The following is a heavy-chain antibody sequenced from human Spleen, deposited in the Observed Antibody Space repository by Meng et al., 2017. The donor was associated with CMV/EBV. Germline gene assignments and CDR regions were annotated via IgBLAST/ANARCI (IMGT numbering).Heavy chain of an antibody. J-gene: IGHJ5*02. V-gene: IGHV1-46*01. CDR1: FTNYF. D-gene: IGHD2-15*01. CDR2: INPSGATT. CDR3: ARDLQYCNGGTCFSGWFDP. Sequence: FTNYFVHWVRQAPGLGLEWMGMINPSGATTTYAQKFQGRVTMTRDTSASTVYMELSGLRSEDTAIYYCARDLQYCNGGTCFSGWFDPWGQGTLVTVSS.